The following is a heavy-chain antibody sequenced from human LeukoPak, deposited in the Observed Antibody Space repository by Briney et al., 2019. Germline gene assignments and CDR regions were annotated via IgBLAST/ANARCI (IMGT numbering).Heavy chain of an antibody. CDR2: ISAYNGNT. CDR1: GYTFSSYG. J-gene: IGHJ5*02. V-gene: IGHV1-18*01. Sequence: ASVKVSCKASGYTFSSYGITWVRQAPGQGLEWMGRISAYNGNTNYVQKLQGRVTMTTDTSTSTAYMELRSLRSDDTATYFCARDLGDDLTTVTSGNWFDPWGQGTLVTVSS. D-gene: IGHD4-17*01. CDR3: ARDLGDDLTTVTSGNWFDP.